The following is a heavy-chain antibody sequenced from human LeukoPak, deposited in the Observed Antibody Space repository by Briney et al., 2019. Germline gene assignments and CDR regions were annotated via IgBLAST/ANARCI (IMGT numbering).Heavy chain of an antibody. Sequence: SETLSLTCTVSGGSISSYYWSWIRQPPGKGLEWIGYIYYSGSTNYNPSLKSRVTISVDTSKNQFSRKLSSVTAADTAVYYCAREDGDGYNSFFDYWGQGTLVTVSS. J-gene: IGHJ4*02. D-gene: IGHD5-24*01. CDR2: IYYSGST. CDR1: GGSISSYY. V-gene: IGHV4-59*01. CDR3: AREDGDGYNSFFDY.